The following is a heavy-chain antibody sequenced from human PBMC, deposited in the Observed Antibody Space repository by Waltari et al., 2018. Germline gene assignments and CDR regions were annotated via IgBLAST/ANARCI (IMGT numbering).Heavy chain of an antibody. V-gene: IGHV4-39*01. D-gene: IGHD3-16*01. CDR3: ARHVGGYYFDY. Sequence: QLQLQESGPGLLKPSETLSLTCPVSGGSISSSSYYWGWIRPPPGKGLEWIGSFYDSGSTYYNPSLKSRVTIYVDTSKNQFSLKLSSVTAADTAVYYCARHVGGYYFDYWGQGTLVTVSS. CDR2: FYDSGST. CDR1: GGSISSSSYY. J-gene: IGHJ4*02.